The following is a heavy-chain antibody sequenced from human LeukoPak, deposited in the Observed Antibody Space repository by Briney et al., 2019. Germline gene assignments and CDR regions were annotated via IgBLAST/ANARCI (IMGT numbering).Heavy chain of an antibody. CDR2: INPNSGGT. V-gene: IGHV1-2*02. Sequence: ASVRVSCTASGYTFTVYYMHWVRRAPGQGLEWMGWINPNSGGTNYAQKFQGRVTMTRDTSISTAYMELSRLRSDDTAVYYCARNFYFDSSGYYHYWGQGPLVTVSS. D-gene: IGHD3-22*01. CDR1: GYTFTVYY. CDR3: ARNFYFDSSGYYHY. J-gene: IGHJ4*02.